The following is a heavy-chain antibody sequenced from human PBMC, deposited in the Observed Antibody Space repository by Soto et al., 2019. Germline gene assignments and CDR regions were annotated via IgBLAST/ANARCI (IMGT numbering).Heavy chain of an antibody. CDR1: GFNFNSYT. CDR2: ISSSGYI. V-gene: IGHV3-21*01. J-gene: IGHJ6*02. CDR3: ARDCSGGSCYPGMDV. D-gene: IGHD2-15*01. Sequence: GGSLRLSCAASGFNFNSYTINWVRQAPGKRLEWLSSISSSGYIFSTDSVRGRFTIPRDNAKNSVYLQINSLRAEDTAVYFCARDCSGGSCYPGMDVCDQGTTLTVSS.